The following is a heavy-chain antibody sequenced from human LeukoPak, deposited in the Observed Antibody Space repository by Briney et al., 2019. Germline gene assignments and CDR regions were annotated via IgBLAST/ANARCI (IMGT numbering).Heavy chain of an antibody. V-gene: IGHV1-8*01. J-gene: IGHJ6*03. D-gene: IGHD2-2*01. CDR2: MNPNSANT. Sequence: ASVKVSCKASGYTFTSYDINWVRQATGQGLEWMGRMNPNSANTGYAQKFQGRVTMTRNTSISTAYMELSSLRSEDTAVYYCARAALPAADYYYYMDVWGKGTTVTVSS. CDR1: GYTFTSYD. CDR3: ARAALPAADYYYYMDV.